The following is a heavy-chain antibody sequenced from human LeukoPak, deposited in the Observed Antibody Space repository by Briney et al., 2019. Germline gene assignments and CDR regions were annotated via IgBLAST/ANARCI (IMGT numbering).Heavy chain of an antibody. V-gene: IGHV3-30*02. CDR3: AKSIPAIAVAVSTRQ. CDR2: IRYDGSNK. J-gene: IGHJ4*02. Sequence: GGSLRLSCAASGFIFSSYGMHWVRQAPDKGLEWVAFIRYDGSNKNYADSVKGRFTISRDNSKNTLYLQMNSLKPDDTAMYYCAKSIPAIAVAVSTRQWGQGTLVTVSS. D-gene: IGHD6-19*01. CDR1: GFIFSSYG.